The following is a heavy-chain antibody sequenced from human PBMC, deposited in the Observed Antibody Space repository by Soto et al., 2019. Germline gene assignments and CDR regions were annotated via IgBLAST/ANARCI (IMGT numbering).Heavy chain of an antibody. CDR3: ARGASLYWYFDL. J-gene: IGHJ2*01. CDR2: INAGNGNT. Sequence: QVQLVQSGAEVKKPGASVKVSCKASGYTFTNYAMHWVRQAPGQRLEWMGWINAGNGNTKYSQKFQGRVTITRDTTASTAYMELSSLRSEDTAVYCCARGASLYWYFDLWGRGTLVTVSS. CDR1: GYTFTNYA. V-gene: IGHV1-3*01.